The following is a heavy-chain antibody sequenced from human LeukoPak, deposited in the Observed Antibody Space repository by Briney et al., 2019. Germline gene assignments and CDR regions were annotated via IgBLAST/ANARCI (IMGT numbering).Heavy chain of an antibody. V-gene: IGHV4-39*07. J-gene: IGHJ5*02. CDR1: GGSITSGTFY. D-gene: IGHD5/OR15-5a*01. CDR2: IHHSGST. Sequence: SETLSLTCTVSGGSITSGTFYRGWTRQPPGKGLEWIGTIHHSGSTSYNPSLQSRATISVDTSNNQFSLKLSSVTAADTAVYYCARAGILSTGDYFDPWGQGTLVTVSS. CDR3: ARAGILSTGDYFDP.